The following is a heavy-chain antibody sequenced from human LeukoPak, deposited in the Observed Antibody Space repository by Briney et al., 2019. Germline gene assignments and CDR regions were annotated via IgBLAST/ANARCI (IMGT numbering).Heavy chain of an antibody. V-gene: IGHV3-48*01. CDR2: ISSSSSII. Sequence: GGSLRLSCAASGFTFSSYNMNWVRQAPGKGLGWVSYISSSSSIISYADSVKGRFTISRDTAKNSLYLQMNSLRAEDTAVYYCARVEYASGWYFDYWGQGTLVTVSS. CDR3: ARVEYASGWYFDY. D-gene: IGHD6-19*01. CDR1: GFTFSSYN. J-gene: IGHJ4*02.